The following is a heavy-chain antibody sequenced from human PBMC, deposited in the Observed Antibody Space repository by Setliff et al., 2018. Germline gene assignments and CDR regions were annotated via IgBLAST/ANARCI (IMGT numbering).Heavy chain of an antibody. CDR2: IYTRGST. CDR3: LRIRLVPHGHS. CDR1: GGSINEANYY. Sequence: SETLSLTCTVSGGSINEANYYWSWIRQPAGKGLEWIDHIYTRGSTNYNPSLRSRVSISVDTSKNHFSLRLSSVAATDTAVYYCLRIRLVPHGHSWGQGALVTVSS. D-gene: IGHD2-15*01. J-gene: IGHJ4*02. V-gene: IGHV4-61*09.